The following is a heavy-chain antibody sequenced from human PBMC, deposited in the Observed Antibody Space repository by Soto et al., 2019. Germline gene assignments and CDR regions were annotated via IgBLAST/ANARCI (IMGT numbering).Heavy chain of an antibody. J-gene: IGHJ4*02. Sequence: QVQLQESGPGLVKPSETLSLTCTVSGGSVSSGSYYWSWIRQPPGKGLEWIGYSYYSGSTNYNPSCKSRFPLSVDTSKHPFSLKLSSVTAADTAVYYCARQPDGSSWTFDYWGQVTLVTLSS. V-gene: IGHV4-61*01. CDR2: SYYSGST. D-gene: IGHD6-13*01. CDR1: GGSVSSGSYY. CDR3: ARQPDGSSWTFDY.